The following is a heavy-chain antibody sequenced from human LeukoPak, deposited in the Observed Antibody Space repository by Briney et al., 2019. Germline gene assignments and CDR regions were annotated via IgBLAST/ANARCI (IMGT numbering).Heavy chain of an antibody. J-gene: IGHJ6*03. CDR3: TTVLGYCSSTSCYAYYYYYYMDV. Sequence: GGSLRLSCAASGFTFSNAWMSWVRQAPGKGLEWVGRIKSKTDGGTTDYAAPVKSRFTISRDDSKNTLYLQMNSLKTEDTAVYYCTTVLGYCSSTSCYAYYYYYYMDVWGKGTTVTVSS. D-gene: IGHD2-2*01. CDR1: GFTFSNAW. V-gene: IGHV3-15*01. CDR2: IKSKTDGGTT.